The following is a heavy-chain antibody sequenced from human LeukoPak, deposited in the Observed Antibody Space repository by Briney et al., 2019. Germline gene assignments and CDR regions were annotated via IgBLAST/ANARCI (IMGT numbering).Heavy chain of an antibody. CDR1: GFTFTSYW. CDR2: INTDGSST. CDR3: ARGIVATINY. D-gene: IGHD5-24*01. Sequence: PWGSLSLSCAASGFTFTSYWMYWVRQAPGKGLVWVSRINTDGSSTSYADSVKGRFTISRDNAKNTLYLQMNSLRAEDTAVYYCARGIVATINYWGRGTLV. V-gene: IGHV3-74*01. J-gene: IGHJ4*02.